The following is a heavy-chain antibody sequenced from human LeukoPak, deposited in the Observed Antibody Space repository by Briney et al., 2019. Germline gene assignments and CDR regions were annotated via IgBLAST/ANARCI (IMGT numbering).Heavy chain of an antibody. CDR3: ASGTHFGDYFDY. Sequence: SGTLSLTCAVSGGSISSSNWWSWVRQPPGKGLEWIGEIYHSGSTNYNPSLKSRVAISVDKSKNQFSLKLTSVTAADTAVYYCASGTHFGDYFDYWGQGTLVTVSS. D-gene: IGHD3-10*01. CDR1: GGSISSSNW. CDR2: IYHSGST. V-gene: IGHV4-4*02. J-gene: IGHJ4*02.